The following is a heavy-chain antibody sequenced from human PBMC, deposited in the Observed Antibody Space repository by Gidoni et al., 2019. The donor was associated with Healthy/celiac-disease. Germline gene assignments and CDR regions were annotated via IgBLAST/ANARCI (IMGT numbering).Heavy chain of an antibody. J-gene: IGHJ4*02. Sequence: QVQLQESGPGLVKPSETLSPTCTVSGYSISSGYYWGWIRQPPGKGLEWIGSIYHSGSTYYNPSLKSRVTISVDTSKNQFSLKLSSVTAADTAVYYCASISNYGARFDYWGQGTLVTVSS. CDR3: ASISNYGARFDY. CDR2: IYHSGST. CDR1: GYSISSGYY. D-gene: IGHD4-4*01. V-gene: IGHV4-38-2*02.